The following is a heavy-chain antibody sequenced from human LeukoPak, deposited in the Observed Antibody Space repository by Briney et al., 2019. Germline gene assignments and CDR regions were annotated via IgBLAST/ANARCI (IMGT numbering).Heavy chain of an antibody. D-gene: IGHD1-1*01. J-gene: IGHJ4*02. CDR1: GYTFTSYG. V-gene: IGHV1-18*01. CDR3: ARDEGTTGTKKPHFFDY. Sequence: ASVRVSCKASGYTFTSYGISWVRQAPGQGLEWMGWISAYNGNTNYAQKLQGRVTMTTDTSTSTAYMELRSLRSEDTAVNYCARDEGTTGTKKPHFFDYWGQGTLVTVSS. CDR2: ISAYNGNT.